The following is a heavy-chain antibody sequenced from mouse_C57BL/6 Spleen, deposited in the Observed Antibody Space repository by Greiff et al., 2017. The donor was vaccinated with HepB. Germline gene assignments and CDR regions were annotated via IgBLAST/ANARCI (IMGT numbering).Heavy chain of an antibody. CDR1: GYTFTDYY. CDR2: IYPGSGNT. Sequence: QVQLQQSGAELVRPGASVKLSCKASGYTFTDYYINWVKQRPGQGLEWIARIYPGSGNTYYNEKFKGKATLTAEKSSSTAYMQLSSLTSEDSAVYFCARGRVTTVVAGAMDYWGQGTSVTVSS. V-gene: IGHV1-76*01. CDR3: ARGRVTTVVAGAMDY. D-gene: IGHD1-1*01. J-gene: IGHJ4*01.